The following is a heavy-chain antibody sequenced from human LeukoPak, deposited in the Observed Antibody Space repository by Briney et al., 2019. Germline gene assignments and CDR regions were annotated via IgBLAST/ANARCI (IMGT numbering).Heavy chain of an antibody. Sequence: GGSLRLSCAASGFIFSSYGMHWVRQAPGKGLEWVAFIQSDGSDEFYADSVKGRFTISRDNSKNTLFLQMNSLRVEDTSVYYCAEDQKLQPFHYWGQGTLVTVSS. CDR3: AEDQKLQPFHY. CDR2: IQSDGSDE. J-gene: IGHJ4*02. D-gene: IGHD2-15*01. CDR1: GFIFSSYG. V-gene: IGHV3-30*02.